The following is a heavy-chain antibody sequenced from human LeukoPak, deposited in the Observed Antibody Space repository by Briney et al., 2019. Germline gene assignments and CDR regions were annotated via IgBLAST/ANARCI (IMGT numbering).Heavy chain of an antibody. D-gene: IGHD3-10*01. CDR3: ARVVTMVRGVRGWFDP. J-gene: IGHJ5*02. CDR1: GYTFTGYY. Sequence: GASVKVSCKASGYTFTGYYMHWVRQAPGQGLEWMGWINPNTGGTNYAQKFQGRVTMTRDTSISTAYMELSRLRSDDTAVYYCARVVTMVRGVRGWFDPWGQGTLVTVSS. V-gene: IGHV1-2*02. CDR2: INPNTGGT.